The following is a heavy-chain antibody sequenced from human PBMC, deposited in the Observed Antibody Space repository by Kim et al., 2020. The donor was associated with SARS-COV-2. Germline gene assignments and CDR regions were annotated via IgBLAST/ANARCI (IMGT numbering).Heavy chain of an antibody. D-gene: IGHD6-19*01. CDR3: ASQRQWLVHGDY. V-gene: IGHV3-30*03. CDR2: ISYDGSNK. CDR1: GFTFSSYG. J-gene: IGHJ4*02. Sequence: GGSLRLSCAASGFTFSSYGMHWVRQAPGKGLEWVAVISYDGSNKYYADSVKGRFTISRDNSKNTLYLQMNSLRAEDTAVYYCASQRQWLVHGDYWGQGTL.